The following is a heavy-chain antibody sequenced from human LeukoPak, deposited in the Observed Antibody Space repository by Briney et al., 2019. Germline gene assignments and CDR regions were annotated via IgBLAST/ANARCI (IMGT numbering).Heavy chain of an antibody. V-gene: IGHV3-30*04. CDR2: ISYDGSNK. Sequence: GRSLRLSCAASGFTFSSYAMHWVRQAPGKGLEWVAGISYDGSNKYYADSVKGRFTISRDNSKNTLYLQMNSLRAEDTAVYYCAREHDYGDYGTFDYWGQRTLVTVSS. CDR1: GFTFSSYA. CDR3: AREHDYGDYGTFDY. J-gene: IGHJ4*02. D-gene: IGHD4-17*01.